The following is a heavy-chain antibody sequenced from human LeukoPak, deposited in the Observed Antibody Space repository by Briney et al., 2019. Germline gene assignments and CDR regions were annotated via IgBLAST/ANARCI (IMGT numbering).Heavy chain of an antibody. CDR1: GFSFSDAW. CDR2: IESKTDGGTT. V-gene: IGHV3-15*04. J-gene: IGHJ4*02. D-gene: IGHD2-15*01. CDR3: AAIGRSRKFDY. Sequence: GGSLRLSCAASGFSFSDAWMSWVRQIPGKGLEWVGRIESKTDGGTTDYAAPVKGRFTVSRDDSTNTLYLQMNSLKSEDTAVYYCAAIGRSRKFDYWGQGILVTVSS.